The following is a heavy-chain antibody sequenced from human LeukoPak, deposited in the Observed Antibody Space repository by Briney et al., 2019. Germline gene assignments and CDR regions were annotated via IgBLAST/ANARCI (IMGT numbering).Heavy chain of an antibody. CDR3: ARVWFGMYFDY. V-gene: IGHV4-34*01. J-gene: IGHJ4*02. D-gene: IGHD3-10*01. CDR1: GGSFSGYY. Sequence: SETLSLTCAVYGGSFSGYYWSWIRQPPGKGLEWIGEINHSGSTNYNPSLKSRVTISVDTSKNQFSLKLSPVTAADTAVYYCARVWFGMYFDYWGQGTLVTVSS. CDR2: INHSGST.